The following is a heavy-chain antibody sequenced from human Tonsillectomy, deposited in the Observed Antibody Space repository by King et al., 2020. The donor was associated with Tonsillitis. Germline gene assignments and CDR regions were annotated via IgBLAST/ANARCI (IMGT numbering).Heavy chain of an antibody. CDR3: ARLRGDYGDTSAY. J-gene: IGHJ4*02. V-gene: IGHV3-7*01. CDR2: IRPDGSAK. Sequence: VQLVESGGGLVQPGGSLRLSCSTSGFSFSGYWMSWVRQAPGKGLEWVANIRPDGSAKFYVDSMKGRFSISRDNAKKSLYLQMNSLRAEDTALYYCARLRGDYGDTSAYWGQGTLVTVSS. D-gene: IGHD4-17*01. CDR1: GFSFSGYW.